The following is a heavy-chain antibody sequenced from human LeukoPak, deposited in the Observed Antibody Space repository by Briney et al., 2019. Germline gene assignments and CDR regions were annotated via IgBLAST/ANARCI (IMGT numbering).Heavy chain of an antibody. CDR3: ARVGSSGYYYLDH. Sequence: GGSLRLSCAASGFTFSDHYMDWVRQAPGKGLEWVGRSRNKADSYTTEYAASVGGRFSISRDESKKSLYLQMNSLKTEDTAVYYCARVGSSGYYYLDHWGQGTLVTVSS. V-gene: IGHV3-72*01. D-gene: IGHD6-19*01. CDR2: SRNKADSYTT. CDR1: GFTFSDHY. J-gene: IGHJ4*02.